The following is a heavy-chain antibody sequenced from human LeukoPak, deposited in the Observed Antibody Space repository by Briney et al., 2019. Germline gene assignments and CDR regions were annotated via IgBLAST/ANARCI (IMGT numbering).Heavy chain of an antibody. J-gene: IGHJ4*02. CDR3: ARVVGYCSGGSCYFDY. Sequence: GASVKVSCKASGYTFTGYYMHWVRQAPGQGLEWMGWINPNSGGTNYAQKFQGRVTMTRDTSISTAYMELSRLRSDDTAVYYCARVVGYCSGGSCYFDYWGQGTLVTVSS. CDR2: INPNSGGT. CDR1: GYTFTGYY. V-gene: IGHV1-2*02. D-gene: IGHD2-15*01.